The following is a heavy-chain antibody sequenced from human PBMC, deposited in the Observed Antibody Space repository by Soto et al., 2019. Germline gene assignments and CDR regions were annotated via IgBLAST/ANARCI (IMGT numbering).Heavy chain of an antibody. V-gene: IGHV4-31*03. Sequence: VQLRESGPGLVKPSQTLSLTCTVSGGSISTSGFYWSWIRQHPGKGLDWIGYIYYSGSTYYNPSLKSRVTISVDTSKNQFSLKLTSVTAADTAVYYCARVGEIIGDYWGQGVLVTVSS. CDR2: IYYSGST. J-gene: IGHJ4*02. D-gene: IGHD3-10*01. CDR1: GGSISTSGFY. CDR3: ARVGEIIGDY.